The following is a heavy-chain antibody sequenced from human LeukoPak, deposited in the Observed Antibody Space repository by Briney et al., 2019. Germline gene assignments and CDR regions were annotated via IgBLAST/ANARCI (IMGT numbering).Heavy chain of an antibody. D-gene: IGHD4-23*01. J-gene: IGHJ4*02. CDR3: ARDRGKDYFDS. CDR2: VRNDGSDT. V-gene: IGHV3-30*02. Sequence: GGSLRLSCTTSGLTFTSHGFHWLRQVVGKRLEWVAFVRNDGSDTYHANSVKGRFSVSRDDSKNTLYLQMKSLRPEDTAIYYCARDRGKDYFDSWGQGTQVTVSS. CDR1: GLTFTSHG.